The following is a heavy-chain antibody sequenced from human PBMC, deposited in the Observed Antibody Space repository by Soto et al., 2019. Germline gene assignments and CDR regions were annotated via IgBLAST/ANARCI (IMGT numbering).Heavy chain of an antibody. CDR3: AKDGLLWFGELLDDAFDI. CDR1: GFTFSSYA. D-gene: IGHD3-10*01. CDR2: ISGSGGST. J-gene: IGHJ3*02. Sequence: GGSLRLSCAASGFTFSSYAMSWVRQAPGKGLEWVSAISGSGGSTYYADSVKGRFTISRDNSKNTLYLQMNSLRAEDTAVYYCAKDGLLWFGELLDDAFDIWGQGTMVTVSS. V-gene: IGHV3-23*01.